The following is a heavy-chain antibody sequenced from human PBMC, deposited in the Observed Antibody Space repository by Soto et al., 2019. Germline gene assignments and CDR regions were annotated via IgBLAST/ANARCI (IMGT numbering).Heavy chain of an antibody. CDR2: INPNSGGT. CDR1: GYTFTGYY. V-gene: IGHV1-2*02. Sequence: ASVKVSCKASGYTFTGYYMHWVRQAPGQGLEWMGWINPNSGGTNYAQKFQGRVTMTRDTSISTAYMELSRLRSDDTAVYYCAIEAAASGGFDYWGQGTLVTVSS. J-gene: IGHJ4*02. D-gene: IGHD6-13*01. CDR3: AIEAAASGGFDY.